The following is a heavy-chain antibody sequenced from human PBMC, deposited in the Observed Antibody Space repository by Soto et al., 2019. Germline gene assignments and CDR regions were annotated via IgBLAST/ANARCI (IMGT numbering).Heavy chain of an antibody. Sequence: PSETLSLTCTVSGGSISSYYWSWIRQPPGKGLEWIGYIYYSGSTNYNPSLKSRVTISVDTSKNQFSLKLSSVTAADTAVYYCARENMVRGVIITSWFDPWGQGTLVTVSS. J-gene: IGHJ5*02. CDR1: GGSISSYY. CDR2: IYYSGST. CDR3: ARENMVRGVIITSWFDP. V-gene: IGHV4-59*08. D-gene: IGHD3-10*01.